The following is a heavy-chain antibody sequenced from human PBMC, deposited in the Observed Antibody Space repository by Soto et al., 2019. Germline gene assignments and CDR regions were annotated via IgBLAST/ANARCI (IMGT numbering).Heavy chain of an antibody. J-gene: IGHJ4*02. CDR2: ISYDGSTK. V-gene: IGHV3-30*03. CDR1: GFTFRVYG. Sequence: QVQLVESGGGVVQPGRSLRLSCAASGFTFRVYGMHWVRQAPGKGLEWVAIISYDGSTKHYADSVKGRFTISRDNSKNTLYLQMNSLRAEDTALYYCASGSKQVFSGWGQGTLVTVSS. CDR3: ASGSKQVFSG. D-gene: IGHD3-10*02.